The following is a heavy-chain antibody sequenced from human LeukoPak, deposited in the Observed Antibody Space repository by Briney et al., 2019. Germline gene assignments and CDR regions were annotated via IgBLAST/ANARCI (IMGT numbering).Heavy chain of an antibody. CDR3: ARQALGYSSSWSRPGGLYYYYYGMDV. CDR1: GGSFSGYY. D-gene: IGHD6-13*01. Sequence: SETLSLTCAVYGGSFSGYYWSWIRQPPGKGLEWIGEINHSGSTSYNPSLKSRVTISVDTSKNQFSLNLSSVTAADPAVYYCARQALGYSSSWSRPGGLYYYYYGMDVWGKGTTVTVSS. CDR2: INHSGST. V-gene: IGHV4-34*01. J-gene: IGHJ6*04.